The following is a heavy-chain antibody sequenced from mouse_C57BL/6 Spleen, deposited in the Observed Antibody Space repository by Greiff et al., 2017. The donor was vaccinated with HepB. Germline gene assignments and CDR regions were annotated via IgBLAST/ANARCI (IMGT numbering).Heavy chain of an antibody. V-gene: IGHV1-50*01. CDR2: IDPSDSYT. D-gene: IGHD1-1*01. Sequence: VQLQQPGAELVKPGASVKLSCKASGYTFTSYWMQWVKQRPGQGLEWIGEIDPSDSYTNYNQKFKGKATLTVDTSSSTAYMQLSSLTSEDSAVYYCARRAYYYGSSPWFAYWGQGTLVTVSA. CDR3: ARRAYYYGSSPWFAY. J-gene: IGHJ3*01. CDR1: GYTFTSYW.